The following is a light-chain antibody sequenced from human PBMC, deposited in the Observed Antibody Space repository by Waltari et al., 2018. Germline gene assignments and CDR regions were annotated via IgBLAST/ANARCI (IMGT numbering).Light chain of an antibody. J-gene: IGLJ3*02. Sequence: QSALTQPASVSGSPGQSITLSCTGTSSDVGGYNYVPWYQQHPGKAPKLMIYDVSNRPSGVSNRFSGSKSGNTASLTISGLQAEDEADYYCSSYTSSSTQGVFGGGTKLTVL. V-gene: IGLV2-14*03. CDR2: DVS. CDR3: SSYTSSSTQGV. CDR1: SSDVGGYNY.